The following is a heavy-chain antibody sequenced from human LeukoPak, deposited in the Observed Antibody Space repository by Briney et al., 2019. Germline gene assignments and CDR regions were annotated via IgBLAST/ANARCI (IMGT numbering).Heavy chain of an antibody. CDR3: ARHDSLPYYDILTGYLHTSYYYYYMDV. D-gene: IGHD3-9*01. Sequence: GESLKISCKGSGYSFTSYWIGWVRQMPGKGLEWMGIIYPGDSDTRYSPSFQGQVTISADKSISTAYLQWSSLKASDTAMYYCARHDSLPYYDILTGYLHTSYYYYYMDVWGKGTTVTVSS. CDR2: IYPGDSDT. CDR1: GYSFTSYW. V-gene: IGHV5-51*01. J-gene: IGHJ6*03.